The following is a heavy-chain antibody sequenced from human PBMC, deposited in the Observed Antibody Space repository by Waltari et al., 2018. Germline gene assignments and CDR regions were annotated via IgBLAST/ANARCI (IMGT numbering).Heavy chain of an antibody. J-gene: IGHJ4*02. Sequence: QVQLVQSGAEVKKPGASVKVSCKASGYTFTGYYMHWVRQAPGQGLEWMGRINPTSGGTNYAQKFQGRVTMTRDTSISTAYMELSRLRSDDTAVYYCASPVAEYCSGGSCYLADYWGQGTLVTVSS. D-gene: IGHD2-15*01. CDR3: ASPVAEYCSGGSCYLADY. V-gene: IGHV1-2*06. CDR2: INPTSGGT. CDR1: GYTFTGYY.